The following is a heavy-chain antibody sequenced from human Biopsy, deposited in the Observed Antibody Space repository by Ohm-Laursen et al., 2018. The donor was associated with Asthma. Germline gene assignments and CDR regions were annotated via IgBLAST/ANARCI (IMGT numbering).Heavy chain of an antibody. D-gene: IGHD3-22*01. Sequence: LSLTCAAPGFAVSRDHMFWVRPAPGKGLEWVSVIYSGGTSHTADSVRGRFTISRDYSKNTLYLQMHSLRAEDTAVYYCARGDSSNWSHYYFDYWGQGTLVTVSS. CDR3: ARGDSSNWSHYYFDY. J-gene: IGHJ4*02. CDR2: IYSGGTS. CDR1: GFAVSRDH. V-gene: IGHV3-53*01.